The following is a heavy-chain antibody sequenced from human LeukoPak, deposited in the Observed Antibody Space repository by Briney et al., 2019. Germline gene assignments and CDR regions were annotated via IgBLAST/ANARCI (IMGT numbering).Heavy chain of an antibody. CDR3: ARGYRFLDY. J-gene: IGHJ4*02. CDR1: GFTFSSYE. Sequence: GGSLRLSCAASGFTFSSYEMNWVRQDPGKGLEWVSYISSGGSSIYYADSVKGRFTISRDNAKNSLYLQMSSLRAEDTAVYYCARGYRFLDYWGQGTLVTVSS. V-gene: IGHV3-48*03. CDR2: ISSGGSSI. D-gene: IGHD1-14*01.